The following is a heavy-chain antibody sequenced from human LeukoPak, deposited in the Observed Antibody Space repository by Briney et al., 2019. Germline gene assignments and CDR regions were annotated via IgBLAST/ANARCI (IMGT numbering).Heavy chain of an antibody. CDR1: GFTFSSYW. Sequence: GGSLRLSCAASGFTFSSYWMSWVRQAPGKGLEWVANIKQDGSEKYYVDSVKGRFTISRDNAKNSLYLQMNSLRAEDTALYYCARVVVVVAATYYYYMDVWGKGTTVTVSS. CDR2: IKQDGSEK. D-gene: IGHD2-15*01. CDR3: ARVVVVVAATYYYYMDV. V-gene: IGHV3-7*03. J-gene: IGHJ6*03.